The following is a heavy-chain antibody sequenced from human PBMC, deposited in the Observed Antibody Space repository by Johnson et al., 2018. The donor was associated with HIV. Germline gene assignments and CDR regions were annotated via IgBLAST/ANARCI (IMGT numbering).Heavy chain of an antibody. D-gene: IGHD6-19*01. Sequence: VQLVESGGGLVQPGGSLRLSCAASGFTFSSHWMHWVRQPPGKGLVWVSRINSDGSSTSYADSVKGRFTISRDKAKNTLYLQMNSLRVEDTAVYYCARAIDQGYSSGWSSDVYDIWGQGTMVTVSA. CDR1: GFTFSSHW. J-gene: IGHJ3*02. CDR2: INSDGSST. V-gene: IGHV3-74*01. CDR3: ARAIDQGYSSGWSSDVYDI.